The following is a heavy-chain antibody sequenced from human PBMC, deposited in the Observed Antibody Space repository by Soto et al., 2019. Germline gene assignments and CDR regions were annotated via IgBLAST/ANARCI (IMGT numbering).Heavy chain of an antibody. D-gene: IGHD5-18*01. CDR3: ARDIRGFSRALDY. CDR1: GGSVNSDNYY. CDR2: IHNSGTT. Sequence: PSETLSLTCNVSGGSVNSDNYYWTWVRQPPGKGLEWIGNIHNSGTTNYNPSLQNRVTISIDTSKNQYSLKLTSVTAADAALYYCARDIRGFSRALDYWGRGTPVTLL. V-gene: IGHV4-61*01. J-gene: IGHJ4*02.